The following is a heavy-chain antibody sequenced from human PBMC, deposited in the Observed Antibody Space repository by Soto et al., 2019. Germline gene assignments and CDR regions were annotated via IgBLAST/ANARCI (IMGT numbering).Heavy chain of an antibody. D-gene: IGHD2-15*01. CDR3: ARRSDGRCYNW. J-gene: IGHJ4*02. V-gene: IGHV4-39*01. Sequence: QLQLQESGPGLMKPSETLSLTCSVSGGAIYSDGYYWCWIHQSPGKGLEWIGNIYYSGNTYYNPSLKGRVSLSLDPPKHQFSVKLTFVSAGDTSVYYCARRSDGRCYNWWGRGTLVTVSS. CDR1: GGAIYSDGYY. CDR2: IYYSGNT.